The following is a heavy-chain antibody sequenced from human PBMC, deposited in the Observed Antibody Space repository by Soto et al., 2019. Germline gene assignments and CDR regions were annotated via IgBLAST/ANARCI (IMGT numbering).Heavy chain of an antibody. D-gene: IGHD3-3*01. CDR3: ARGLAGRFLEWLSPYYYGMDV. J-gene: IGHJ6*02. V-gene: IGHV1-69*01. CDR2: IIPIFGTA. Sequence: QVQLVQSGAEVKKPGSSVKVSCKASGGTFSSYAISWVRQAPGQGLEWMGGIIPIFGTANYAQKFQGRVTITADESTSTDYMELSSLRSEDTAVYYWARGLAGRFLEWLSPYYYGMDVWGQGTTVTVSS. CDR1: GGTFSSYA.